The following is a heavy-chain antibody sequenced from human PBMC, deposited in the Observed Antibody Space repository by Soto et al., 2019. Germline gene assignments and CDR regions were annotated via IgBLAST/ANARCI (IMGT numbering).Heavy chain of an antibody. CDR1: NGSISSGGSS. CDR2: MYHSGST. D-gene: IGHD2-2*01. CDR3: ARVPDY. V-gene: IGHV4-30-2*01. Sequence: SQPMSLTCAVCNGSISSGGSSGSWIRQPPGKGLEWIGYMYHSGSTYYNPSLKSRVTISIDRSKNQFSLKLSSVTAADTAVYYCARVPDYWGQGILVTVSS. J-gene: IGHJ4*02.